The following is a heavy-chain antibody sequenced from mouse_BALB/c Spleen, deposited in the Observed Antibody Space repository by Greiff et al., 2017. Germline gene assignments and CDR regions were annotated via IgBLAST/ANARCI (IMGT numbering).Heavy chain of an antibody. V-gene: IGHV5-6-4*01. D-gene: IGHD1-1*01. Sequence: EVQLVESGGGLVKPGGSLKLSCAASGFTFSSYTMSWVRQTPEKRLEWVATISSGGSYTYYPDSVKGRFTISRDNAKNTLYLQMSSLKSEDTAMYYCTNYYGSSYVGAMDYWGQGTSVTVSS. CDR3: TNYYGSSYVGAMDY. CDR2: ISSGGSYT. J-gene: IGHJ4*01. CDR1: GFTFSSYT.